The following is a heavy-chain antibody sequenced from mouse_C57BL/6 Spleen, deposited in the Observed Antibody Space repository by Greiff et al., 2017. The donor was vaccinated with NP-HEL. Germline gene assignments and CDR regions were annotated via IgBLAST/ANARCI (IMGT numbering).Heavy chain of an antibody. D-gene: IGHD2-4*01. V-gene: IGHV1-52*01. CDR2: IDPSDSET. CDR1: GYTFTSYW. Sequence: QVPLQQSGAELVRPGSSVKLSCKASGYTFTSYWMHWVKQRPIQGLEWIGNIDPSDSETHYNQKFKDKATLTVDKSSSTAYMQLSSLTSEDSAVYYCAREGYDYLAYWGQGTLVTVSA. CDR3: AREGYDYLAY. J-gene: IGHJ3*01.